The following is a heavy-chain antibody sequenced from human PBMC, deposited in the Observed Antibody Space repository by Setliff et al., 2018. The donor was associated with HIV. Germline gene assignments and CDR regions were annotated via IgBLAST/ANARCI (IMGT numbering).Heavy chain of an antibody. Sequence: GASVKVSCKASGYTFTGYFLHWVRQAPGQGLEYMGWINPNSGSTNYAQKFQGRVTMTRDTSVSTAYMELSSLRSEDTAVYYCARTPNDILTGYIPYYYSYGMDVWGQGTTVTVSS. V-gene: IGHV1-2*02. CDR1: GYTFTGYF. CDR2: INPNSGST. CDR3: ARTPNDILTGYIPYYYSYGMDV. D-gene: IGHD3-9*01. J-gene: IGHJ6*02.